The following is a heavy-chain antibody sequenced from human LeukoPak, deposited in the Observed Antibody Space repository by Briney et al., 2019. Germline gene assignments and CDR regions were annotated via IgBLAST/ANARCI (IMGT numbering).Heavy chain of an antibody. CDR1: GGTFSCYA. J-gene: IGHJ4*02. Sequence: SVKVSCKASGGTFSCYAISWVRQAPGQGLEWMGGIIPIFGTANYAQKFQGRVTITTDESTSTAYMELSSLRSEDTAVYYCARVGCSSTSCYTPYFDYWGQGTLVTVSS. V-gene: IGHV1-69*05. CDR3: ARVGCSSTSCYTPYFDY. D-gene: IGHD2-2*02. CDR2: IIPIFGTA.